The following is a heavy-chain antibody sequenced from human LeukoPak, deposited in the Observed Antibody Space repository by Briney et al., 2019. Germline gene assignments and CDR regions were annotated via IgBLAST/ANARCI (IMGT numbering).Heavy chain of an antibody. J-gene: IGHJ4*02. CDR1: GGSFSGYY. D-gene: IGHD3-22*01. V-gene: IGHV4-34*01. CDR3: ARWYYYDSSGYYFDY. CDR2: INHSGST. Sequence: PSETLSLTCAVYGGSFSGYYWSWIRQPPGKGLEWIGEINHSGSTNYDPSLKSRVTISVDTSKNQFSLKLSSVTAADTAVYYCARWYYYDSSGYYFDYWGQGTLVTVSS.